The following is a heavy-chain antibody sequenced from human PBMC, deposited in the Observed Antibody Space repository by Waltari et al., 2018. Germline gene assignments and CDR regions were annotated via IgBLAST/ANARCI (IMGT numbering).Heavy chain of an antibody. V-gene: IGHV4-34*01. D-gene: IGHD3-3*01. CDR3: AARGFDFWSGYTGPDFDY. CDR2: INHSGSN. Sequence: QVQVQQRGAGLLKPSETLSLTCDVYGAAFSAYYWRWIRQPPGKGLQWIGEINHSGSNRYNPSLKSRVTISVDTSKNQFSLRLSSVTAADTAVYYCAARGFDFWSGYTGPDFDYWGQGTLVTVSS. CDR1: GAAFSAYY. J-gene: IGHJ4*02.